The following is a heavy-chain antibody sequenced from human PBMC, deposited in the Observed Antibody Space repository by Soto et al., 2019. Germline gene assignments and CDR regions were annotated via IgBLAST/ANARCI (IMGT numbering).Heavy chain of an antibody. CDR1: GGSISSSNYY. CDR2: IYYSGST. D-gene: IGHD6-13*01. J-gene: IGHJ3*02. Sequence: PSETLSLTCTVSGGSISSSNYYWGWIRQPPGKGLEWIGYIYYSGSTNYNPSLKSRVTISVDTSKNQFSLKLSSVTAADTAVYYCARRYSSAFDIWGQGTMVTVSS. V-gene: IGHV4-61*05. CDR3: ARRYSSAFDI.